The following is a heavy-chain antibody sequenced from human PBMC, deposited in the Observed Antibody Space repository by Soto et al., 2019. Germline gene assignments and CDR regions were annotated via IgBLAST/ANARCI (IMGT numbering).Heavy chain of an antibody. CDR1: GGTFSSYT. CDR3: ARVPHIDAMDV. V-gene: IGHV1-69*06. J-gene: IGHJ6*02. CDR2: VTPIFGTT. D-gene: IGHD2-21*01. Sequence: QVRLVQSGAEVKKPGSSVKVSCKISGGTFSSYTFTWVRQAPGQGLEWMGGVTPIFGTTNYAQKFQGRVTITADKSTFTVYMELNSLRPEDTADYYCARVPHIDAMDVWGQGTTVTVSS.